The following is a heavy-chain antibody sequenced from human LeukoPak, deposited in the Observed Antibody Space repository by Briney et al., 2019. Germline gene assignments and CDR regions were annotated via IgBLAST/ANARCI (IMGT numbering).Heavy chain of an antibody. CDR3: AKNGQSGFSFDP. V-gene: IGHV4-34*01. Sequence: SETLSLTCAVYGGSLNGHYWSWIRQSPGKGLEWIGEGSDIGGTKFNPSLKSRVSISADTSKNQFSLKLTSMTAADTAVYYCAKNGQSGFSFDPWGQGTLITVSS. CDR1: GGSLNGHY. D-gene: IGHD3-3*01. J-gene: IGHJ5*02. CDR2: GSDIGGT.